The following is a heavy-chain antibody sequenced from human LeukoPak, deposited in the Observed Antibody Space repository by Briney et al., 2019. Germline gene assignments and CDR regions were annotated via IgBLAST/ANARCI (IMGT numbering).Heavy chain of an antibody. CDR3: ARVMATRGYDRPFDY. V-gene: IGHV1-18*01. Sequence: ASVKVSCKASGYTFTSYGISWVRQAPGQGLEWMGWISAYNGNTNYAQKLQGRVTMTTDTSTSTAYMELRSLRSDDTAVYYCARVMATRGYDRPFDYWGQGTLVTVSS. D-gene: IGHD5-12*01. CDR1: GYTFTSYG. CDR2: ISAYNGNT. J-gene: IGHJ4*02.